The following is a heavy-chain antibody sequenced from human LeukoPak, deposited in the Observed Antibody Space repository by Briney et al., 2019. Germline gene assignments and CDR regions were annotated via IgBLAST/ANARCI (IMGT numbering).Heavy chain of an antibody. CDR2: IYDRGDT. J-gene: IGHJ4*02. V-gene: IGHV3-NL1*01. Sequence: PGRSLRLSCAASGFTFSSYGMHWVRQAPGKGLEWVSVIYDRGDTYYADSVKGRFTVSRDTSKNTLYLQLNNLGAEDTAVYYCAGRRANTCNFCFVYWGQGTLVTVSS. CDR3: AGRRANTCNFCFVY. CDR1: GFTFSSYG. D-gene: IGHD1-1*01.